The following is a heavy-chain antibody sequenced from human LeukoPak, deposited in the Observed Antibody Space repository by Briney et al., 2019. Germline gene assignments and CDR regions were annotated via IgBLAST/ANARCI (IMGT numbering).Heavy chain of an antibody. Sequence: GGSLRLSCAASGITFSSHAMSWVRQAPGKGLECVSLLSVSGGHTYYGDSVKGRFTISRDNSTNRLYLQMNSLRPEDTAVYYCAKGGAATMRDGYNYYYYYMEVWGRGTTVTVSS. V-gene: IGHV3-23*01. J-gene: IGHJ6*03. CDR3: AKGGAATMRDGYNYYYYYMEV. CDR1: GITFSSHA. D-gene: IGHD5-24*01. CDR2: LSVSGGHT.